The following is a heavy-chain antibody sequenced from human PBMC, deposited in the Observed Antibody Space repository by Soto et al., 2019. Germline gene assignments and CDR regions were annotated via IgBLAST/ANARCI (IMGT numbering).Heavy chain of an antibody. CDR3: AKGRGGSGSLTPRVDF. Sequence: VQLVESGGGVVKPGGSLRLSCAASGFTFNNYAMTWVRQAPGKGLEWVSAISGGGDTTSYADSVKGRFTVSRDGSKNTLYLQMSSLRAEDTALDYCAKGRGGSGSLTPRVDFWGQGTLVTVSS. V-gene: IGHV3-23*04. CDR1: GFTFNNYA. D-gene: IGHD3-10*01. CDR2: ISGGGDTT. J-gene: IGHJ4*02.